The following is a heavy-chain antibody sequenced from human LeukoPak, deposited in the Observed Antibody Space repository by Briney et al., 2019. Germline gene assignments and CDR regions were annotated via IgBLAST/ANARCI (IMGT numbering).Heavy chain of an antibody. J-gene: IGHJ4*02. V-gene: IGHV3-21*01. CDR1: GISFSGQT. D-gene: IGHD2-15*01. CDR3: ATPGEYCSGSRCSFDW. CDR2: ITSRSSYI. Sequence: GGSLRLSCRVSGISFSGQTMHWVRQAPGKGLEWVSSITSRSSYISYGDSVKGRFTISRDNAKQSLYLQMNSLGPEDMAVYYSATPGEYCSGSRCSFDWWGQGTLVTVSS.